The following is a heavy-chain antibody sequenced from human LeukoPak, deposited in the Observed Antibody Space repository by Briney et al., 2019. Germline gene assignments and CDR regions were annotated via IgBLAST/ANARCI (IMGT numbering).Heavy chain of an antibody. Sequence: GGSLRLSCAASGFIFSSYAMHWVRQAPGKGLEYVSAISSTGGSTYYANSVQDRFTISRDNSKNTLYLQMGSLRAEDMAVYYCARGRAAAGITDYYYYGLDVWGQGTTVTVSS. CDR3: ARGRAAAGITDYYYYGLDV. CDR2: ISSTGGST. CDR1: GFIFSSYA. V-gene: IGHV3-64*01. D-gene: IGHD6-13*01. J-gene: IGHJ6*02.